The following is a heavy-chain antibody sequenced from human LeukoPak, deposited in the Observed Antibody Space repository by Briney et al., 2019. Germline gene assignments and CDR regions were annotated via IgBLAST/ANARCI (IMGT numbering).Heavy chain of an antibody. J-gene: IGHJ6*02. CDR3: ARGGMGANSQEYFYYGMDV. CDR1: GFSFSTYS. CDR2: ISRTSSYI. V-gene: IGHV3-21*01. Sequence: PGGTLRLSCAASGFSFSTYSMNWVRQPPGQGLELDSSISRTSSYIYYADSVKGRFTLSRDNGKNSLYLQMNSLRAEDTAVYYCARGGMGANSQEYFYYGMDVWGQGTTVTVSS. D-gene: IGHD2-8*01.